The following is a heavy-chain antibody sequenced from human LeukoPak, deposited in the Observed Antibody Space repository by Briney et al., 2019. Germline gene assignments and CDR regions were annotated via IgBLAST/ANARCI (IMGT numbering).Heavy chain of an antibody. CDR2: INSDGRDI. Sequence: GGSLRLSSAAAGFTFSDYWMHWVSQPPGEGLVWVSGINSDGRDIRYADSVKGRFTISRDNAKNTLYLQMNSLTPEDTAVYYCAREGALGYGHYTYDYWGQGTLVTVSS. CDR3: AREGALGYGHYTYDY. J-gene: IGHJ4*02. CDR1: GFTFSDYW. V-gene: IGHV3-74*01. D-gene: IGHD4-17*01.